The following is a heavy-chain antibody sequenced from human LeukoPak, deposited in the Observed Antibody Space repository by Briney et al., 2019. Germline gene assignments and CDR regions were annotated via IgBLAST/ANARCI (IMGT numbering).Heavy chain of an antibody. Sequence: GTSVKVSCKASGFTFTSSAMQWVRQARGQRLEWIGWIVVGSGNTNYAQKFQERVTITRDRSTSTAYMELSSLRSEDTAVYYCAAAQPEYCSSTSCYSDVNYYYMDVWGKGTTVTVSS. D-gene: IGHD2-2*02. CDR2: IVVGSGNT. CDR1: GFTFTSSA. J-gene: IGHJ6*03. CDR3: AAAQPEYCSSTSCYSDVNYYYMDV. V-gene: IGHV1-58*02.